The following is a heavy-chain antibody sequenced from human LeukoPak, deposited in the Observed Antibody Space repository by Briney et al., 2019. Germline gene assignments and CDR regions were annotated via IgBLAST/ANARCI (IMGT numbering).Heavy chain of an antibody. V-gene: IGHV3-23*01. CDR2: ISGSGGNT. CDR3: AKHAYNYRSGGFDY. Sequence: PGGSLRLSCAASGFTFSSHAMSWVRQAPGKGLEWVSAISGSGGNTYYSDSVKGRLTISRDNSKNTLYLQMNSLRAEDTAIYYCAKHAYNYRSGGFDYWGQGTLVTVSS. CDR1: GFTFSSHA. J-gene: IGHJ4*02. D-gene: IGHD2-15*01.